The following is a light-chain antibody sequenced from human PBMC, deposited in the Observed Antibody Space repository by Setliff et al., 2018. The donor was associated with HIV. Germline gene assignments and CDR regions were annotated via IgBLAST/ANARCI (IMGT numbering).Light chain of an antibody. V-gene: IGLV2-14*01. J-gene: IGLJ1*01. Sequence: QSALTQPASVSGSPGQSITISCTGTSGDVGGYDYVSWYQQHPGKAPKLMIYEVHYRPSGISNRFSGSKSGNMASLTISGLQADDEADYYCSSYTTASTYVFGTGTKVTV. CDR3: SSYTTASTYV. CDR1: SGDVGGYDY. CDR2: EVH.